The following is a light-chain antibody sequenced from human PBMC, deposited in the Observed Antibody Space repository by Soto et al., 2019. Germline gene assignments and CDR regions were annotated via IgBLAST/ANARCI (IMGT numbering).Light chain of an antibody. Sequence: QSALTQPASVSGSPGQSITISCTGTSSDVGGYNYVSWYQQPPGKAPKLMIYEVSNRPSGVSNRFSGSKSGNTASLTISGLQAEDEADYYCSSYTSSSTYVVFGGGXKLTVL. CDR3: SSYTSSSTYVV. CDR1: SSDVGGYNY. V-gene: IGLV2-14*01. CDR2: EVS. J-gene: IGLJ2*01.